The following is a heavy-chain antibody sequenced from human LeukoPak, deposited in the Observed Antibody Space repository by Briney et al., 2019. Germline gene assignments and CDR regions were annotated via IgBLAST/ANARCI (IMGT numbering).Heavy chain of an antibody. V-gene: IGHV3-33*01. CDR2: IWYDGTNK. CDR3: ARAVGPFDY. J-gene: IGHJ4*02. CDR1: GFTFRTYC. Sequence: GGSLRLSCAAAGFTFRTYCMHWGRQGPGRGLEWVAVIWYDGTNKYYGDSVKGRFTISRDNSKNTLYLQMNSLRAEDTAVYYCARAVGPFDYWGQGTLVTVSS.